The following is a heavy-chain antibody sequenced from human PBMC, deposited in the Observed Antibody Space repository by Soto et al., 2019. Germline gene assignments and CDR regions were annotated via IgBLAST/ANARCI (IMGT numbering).Heavy chain of an antibody. Sequence: GGSLRLSCAASGSTFSSYAMHWVRQAPGKGLEWVAVISYDGSNKYYADSVKGRFTISRDNSKNTLYLQMNSLRAEDTAVYYCARGSAQYYYYGMDVWGQGTTVTVSS. J-gene: IGHJ6*02. V-gene: IGHV3-30-3*01. CDR3: ARGSAQYYYYGMDV. D-gene: IGHD3-10*01. CDR1: GSTFSSYA. CDR2: ISYDGSNK.